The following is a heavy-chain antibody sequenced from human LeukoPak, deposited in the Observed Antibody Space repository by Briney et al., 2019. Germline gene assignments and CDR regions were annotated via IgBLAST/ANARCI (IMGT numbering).Heavy chain of an antibody. CDR2: IWYDGSNK. Sequence: PGGSLRLPCAASGFTFSGYGMHWVRQAPGKGLEWVAVIWYDGSNKYYADSVKGRFTISRDNSKNTLYLQMNSLRAEDTAVYYCAREGTENYDFWSGYYHFDYWGQGTLATVSS. CDR3: AREGTENYDFWSGYYHFDY. J-gene: IGHJ4*02. V-gene: IGHV3-33*08. D-gene: IGHD3-3*01. CDR1: GFTFSGYG.